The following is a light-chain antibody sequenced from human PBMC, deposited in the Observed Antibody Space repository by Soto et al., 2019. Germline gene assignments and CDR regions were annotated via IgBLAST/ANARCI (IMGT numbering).Light chain of an antibody. CDR2: GAS. J-gene: IGKJ2*01. Sequence: EIVLTQSPGTLSLSPGDRATLSCRASQTVSSSYLAWYQQKPGQAPRLLIYGASSRATGIPGRFSGSGSGTDFTLTISRLEPEDFAVYYCQQYNSSPPGYTFGQGTKLEMK. CDR3: QQYNSSPPGYT. CDR1: QTVSSSY. V-gene: IGKV3-20*01.